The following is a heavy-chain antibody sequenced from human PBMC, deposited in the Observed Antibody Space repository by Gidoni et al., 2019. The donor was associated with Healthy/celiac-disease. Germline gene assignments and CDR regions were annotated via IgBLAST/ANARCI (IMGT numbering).Heavy chain of an antibody. CDR2: ISSSSSNT. CDR3: ARTEGYCSSTSCYAPFFDY. J-gene: IGHJ4*02. D-gene: IGHD2-2*01. Sequence: QVQLVESGGGLVKPGGSLRLSCAASGFTFSDYYMSWIRQAPGKGLDCVSDISSSSSNTNYADSGKGRFTIARDNAKNSMYLQMNSLRAEDTAAYYCARTEGYCSSTSCYAPFFDYWGQGTLVTVSS. CDR1: GFTFSDYY. V-gene: IGHV3-11*05.